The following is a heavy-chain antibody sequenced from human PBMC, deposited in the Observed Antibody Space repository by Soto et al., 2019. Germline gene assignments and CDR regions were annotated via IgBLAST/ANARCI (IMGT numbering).Heavy chain of an antibody. D-gene: IGHD3-22*01. Sequence: GGSLRLSCAASGFTFSSYAMSRVRQAPGKGLEWVSAISGSGGSTYHADSVKGRFTISRDNSKNTLYLQMNSLRAEDTAVYYCAKRSSGYIAFDIWGQGTMVTVSS. J-gene: IGHJ3*02. CDR1: GFTFSSYA. CDR3: AKRSSGYIAFDI. CDR2: ISGSGGST. V-gene: IGHV3-23*01.